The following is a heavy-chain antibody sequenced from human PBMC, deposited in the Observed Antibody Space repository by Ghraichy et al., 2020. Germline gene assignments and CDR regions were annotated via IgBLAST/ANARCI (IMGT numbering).Heavy chain of an antibody. Sequence: ASVKVSCKASGYTFTGYYMHWVRQAPGQGLEWMGWINPNSGGTNYAQKFQGWVTMTRDTSISTAYMELSRLRSDDTAVYYCARGSPRIAAAGSARFFDYWGQGTLVTVSS. CDR3: ARGSPRIAAAGSARFFDY. CDR1: GYTFTGYY. J-gene: IGHJ4*02. CDR2: INPNSGGT. V-gene: IGHV1-2*04. D-gene: IGHD6-13*01.